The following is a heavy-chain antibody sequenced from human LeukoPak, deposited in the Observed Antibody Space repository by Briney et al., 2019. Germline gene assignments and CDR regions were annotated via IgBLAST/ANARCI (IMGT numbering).Heavy chain of an antibody. V-gene: IGHV3-53*01. J-gene: IGHJ4*02. Sequence: ETLSLTCTVSGGSISSYYMSWVRQAPGKGLEWVSVIYSGGSTYYADSVKGRFTVSRDNSKNTLYLQMNSLRAEDTAVYYSSGYYTDYWGQGTLVTVSS. CDR2: IYSGGST. D-gene: IGHD3-22*01. CDR1: GGSISSYY. CDR3: SGYYTDY.